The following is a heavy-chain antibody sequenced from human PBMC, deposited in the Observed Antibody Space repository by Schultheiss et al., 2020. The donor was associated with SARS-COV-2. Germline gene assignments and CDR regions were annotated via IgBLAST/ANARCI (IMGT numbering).Heavy chain of an antibody. CDR1: GYTFTGYY. D-gene: IGHD2-15*01. J-gene: IGHJ4*02. Sequence: ASVKVSCKASGYTFTGYYMHWVRQATGQGLEWMGWMNPNSGNTGYAQKFQGRVTMTRDTSISTAYMELSRLRSEDTAVYYCATALRSGGSCYDHWGQGTLVTVAS. V-gene: IGHV1-2*02. CDR2: MNPNSGNT. CDR3: ATALRSGGSCYDH.